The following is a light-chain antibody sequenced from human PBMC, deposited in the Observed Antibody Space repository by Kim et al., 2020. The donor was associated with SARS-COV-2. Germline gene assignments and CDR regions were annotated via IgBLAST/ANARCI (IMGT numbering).Light chain of an antibody. CDR3: QQYGSSPPWT. CDR1: QGASSSY. Sequence: PAERATLSCRASQGASSSYLAWYQQKPGQAPRLLIYGASSRATGIPDRFSGSGSGTDFTLTISRLEPEDFAVYYCQQYGSSPPWTFGQGTKVDIK. V-gene: IGKV3-20*01. J-gene: IGKJ1*01. CDR2: GAS.